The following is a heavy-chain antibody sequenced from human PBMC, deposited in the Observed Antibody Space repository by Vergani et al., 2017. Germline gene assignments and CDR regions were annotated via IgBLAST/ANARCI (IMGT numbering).Heavy chain of an antibody. D-gene: IGHD6-13*01. CDR2: MNPNSGNT. V-gene: IGHV1-8*02. CDR3: ARKGSSSWYIDAFDI. CDR1: GYSFTSYW. J-gene: IGHJ3*02. Sequence: VQLVQSGAEVKKPGESLKISCKGSGYSFTSYWIGWVRQMPGKGLEWMGWMNPNSGNTGYAQKFQGRVTMTRNTSISTAYMELSSLRSEDTAVYYCARKGSSSWYIDAFDIWGQGTMVTVSS.